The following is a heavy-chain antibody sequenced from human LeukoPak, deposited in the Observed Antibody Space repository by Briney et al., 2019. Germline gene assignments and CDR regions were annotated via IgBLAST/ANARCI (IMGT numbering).Heavy chain of an antibody. V-gene: IGHV4-39*01. CDR1: GVSISSSYSY. CDR3: ARQTGSGLFILP. Sequence: PSETLSLTCTVSGVSISSSYSYWGWIRQPPGMGLEWIGSIYYTGNTYYNASLKSQVSISIDTSKNQFSLELTSVTAADTAVYYCARQTGSGLFILPGGQGTLVTVSS. J-gene: IGHJ4*02. D-gene: IGHD3/OR15-3a*01. CDR2: IYYTGNT.